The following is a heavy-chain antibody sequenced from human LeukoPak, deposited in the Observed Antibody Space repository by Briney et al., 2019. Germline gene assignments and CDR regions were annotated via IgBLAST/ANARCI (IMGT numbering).Heavy chain of an antibody. J-gene: IGHJ6*03. D-gene: IGHD6-6*01. Sequence: GGSLRLSCAASGFTFSSYAMHWVRQAPGKGLEWVAVTSYDGSNKYYADSVKGRFTISRDNSKNTLYLQMNSLRAEDTAVYYCARDPVSSSYQGYYYYYIDVWGKGTTVTVSS. CDR1: GFTFSSYA. CDR3: ARDPVSSSYQGYYYYYIDV. V-gene: IGHV3-30*04. CDR2: TSYDGSNK.